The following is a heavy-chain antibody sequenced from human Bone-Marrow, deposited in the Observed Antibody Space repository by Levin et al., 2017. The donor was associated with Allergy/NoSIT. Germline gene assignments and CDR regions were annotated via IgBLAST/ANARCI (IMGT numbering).Heavy chain of an antibody. CDR3: AREYCSSTSCVSDY. CDR2: ISSSSTTI. J-gene: IGHJ4*02. D-gene: IGHD2-2*01. Sequence: PGESLKISCAASGFTFSSYSMNWVRQAPGKGLEWVSYISSSSTTIYYADSVKGRLTISRDNAKNSLYLQMNSLRAEDTAVYYCAREYCSSTSCVSDYWGQGTLVTVSS. CDR1: GFTFSSYS. V-gene: IGHV3-48*01.